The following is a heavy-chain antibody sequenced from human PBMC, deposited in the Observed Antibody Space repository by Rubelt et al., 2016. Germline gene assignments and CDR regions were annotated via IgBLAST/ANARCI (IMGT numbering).Heavy chain of an antibody. CDR2: INHSGST. D-gene: IGHD3-9*01. CDR3: ARGVLHFYDILTGYHYGMDV. J-gene: IGHJ6*02. Sequence: WIGEINHSGSTNYIPSLKSRVTISVDTSKNQFSLKLSSVTATDTAVYYCARGVLHFYDILTGYHYGMDVWGQGTTVTVSS. V-gene: IGHV4-34*01.